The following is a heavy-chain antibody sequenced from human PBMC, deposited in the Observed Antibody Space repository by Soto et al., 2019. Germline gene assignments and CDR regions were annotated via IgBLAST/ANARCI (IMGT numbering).Heavy chain of an antibody. D-gene: IGHD3-9*01. V-gene: IGHV3-30*04. CDR3: ARNLQFFDWMGFYGMDV. CDR2: ISYEGSKK. Sequence: QVQLEESGGGVVQPGRSLRLSCVASGFIFSTYAMYWVRQAPGKGLEWVTFISYEGSKKDYADSVNGRFTISRDNSKNTVYLQMNSLRPEDTAVYYCARNLQFFDWMGFYGMDVWGQGTTVTVSS. CDR1: GFIFSTYA. J-gene: IGHJ6*02.